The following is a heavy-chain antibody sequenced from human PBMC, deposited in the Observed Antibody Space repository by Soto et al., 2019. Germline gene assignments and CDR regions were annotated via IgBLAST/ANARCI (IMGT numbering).Heavy chain of an antibody. V-gene: IGHV4-30-2*01. D-gene: IGHD3-10*01. CDR3: ARANNVLPGGYFDY. CDR1: GGSISSGGYS. CDR2: IYHSGST. J-gene: IGHJ4*02. Sequence: QLQLQESGSGLVKPSQTLSLTCAVSGGSISSGGYSWSWIRQPPGKGLEWIGYIYHSGSTYYNPSLNRRVTISVDRSKNQFSLELSSVTAADTAVYYCARANNVLPGGYFDYWGQGTLVTVSS.